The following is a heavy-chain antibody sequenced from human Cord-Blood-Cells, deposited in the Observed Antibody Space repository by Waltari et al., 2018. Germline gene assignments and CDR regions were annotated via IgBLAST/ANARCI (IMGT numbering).Heavy chain of an antibody. Sequence: QVQLQESGPGLVKPSQTLSLTCTVSGGSISSGSYYWSWIRQPAGKGLEWIGYISTSGSTNYNPSLKSRVTISVDTSKNQFSLKLSSVTAADTAVYYCARRIAAAGTIYYYGMDVWGQGTTVTVSS. CDR3: ARRIAAAGTIYYYGMDV. CDR1: GGSISSGSYY. CDR2: ISTSGST. D-gene: IGHD6-13*01. V-gene: IGHV4-61*09. J-gene: IGHJ6*02.